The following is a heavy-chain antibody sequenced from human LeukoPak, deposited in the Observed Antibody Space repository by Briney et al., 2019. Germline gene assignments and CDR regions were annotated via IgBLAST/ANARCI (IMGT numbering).Heavy chain of an antibody. CDR2: ITGGHYPT. D-gene: IGHD4-17*01. J-gene: IGHJ5*01. CDR3: TKDPNGDYVGAFDS. Sequence: GGSLRLSCAASGFSFSSFAMPWVRQAPGKGLEWVSSITGGHYPTYNTDSVKGRFTISRDNSKNTLYLQMNSLRADDTAVYYCTKDPNGDYVGAFDSWGQGTLVTVSS. CDR1: GFSFSSFA. V-gene: IGHV3-23*01.